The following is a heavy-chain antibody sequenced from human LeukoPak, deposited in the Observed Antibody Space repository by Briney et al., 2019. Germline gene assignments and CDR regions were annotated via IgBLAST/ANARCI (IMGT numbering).Heavy chain of an antibody. Sequence: GASVKVSCKASGYTFTTYGLTWVRQAPGQGLEWMGWISAYNGNTNYAQKLQGRVTMTTDTSTSTAYMELRSLRSDDTAVYYCARDRRYYGSGSYYFDYWGQGTLVTVSS. D-gene: IGHD3-10*01. CDR3: ARDRRYYGSGSYYFDY. CDR2: ISAYNGNT. V-gene: IGHV1-18*01. J-gene: IGHJ4*02. CDR1: GYTFTTYG.